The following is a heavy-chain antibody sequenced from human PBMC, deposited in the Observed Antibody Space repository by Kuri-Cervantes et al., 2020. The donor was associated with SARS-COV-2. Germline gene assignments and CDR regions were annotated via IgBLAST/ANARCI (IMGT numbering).Heavy chain of an antibody. CDR2: IKQDDTEY. V-gene: IGHV3-7*03. Sequence: GESLKISCAASGFSFSTYWMNWVRQAPGKGLEWVANIKQDDTEYYYVDSVRGQFIISRDNAKNSMYLQMNSLRAEDTAIYYCVRGTEDYSGARSFFDSWGQGTPVTVSS. CDR3: VRGTEDYSGARSFFDS. D-gene: IGHD4-11*01. J-gene: IGHJ4*02. CDR1: GFSFSTYW.